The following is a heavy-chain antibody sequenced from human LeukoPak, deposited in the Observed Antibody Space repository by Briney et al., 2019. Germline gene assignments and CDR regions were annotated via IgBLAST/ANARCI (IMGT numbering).Heavy chain of an antibody. CDR1: GYTFTKSY. V-gene: IGHV1-46*01. J-gene: IGHJ3*02. D-gene: IGHD5-24*01. CDR2: INPGGDNT. Sequence: ASVKVSCKASGYTFTKSYIHWVRQAPGQRLEWMGLINPGGDNTNYAQNFQGRVAMTSDTSARTVYMELSSLRSEDTAIYYCARIRDGYNDAYDIWGQGTVVTVPS. CDR3: ARIRDGYNDAYDI.